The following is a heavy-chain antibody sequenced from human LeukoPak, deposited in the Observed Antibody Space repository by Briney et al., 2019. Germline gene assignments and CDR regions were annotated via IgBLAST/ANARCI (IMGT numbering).Heavy chain of an antibody. CDR1: GYTFTSYG. J-gene: IGHJ5*02. Sequence: ASVKVSCKASGYTFTSYGINWVRQATGQGLEWMGWMNPNSGNTGYAQKFQGRVTMTRNTSISTAYMELSSLRSEDTAVYYCARGFCSSTSCYSPWGQGTLVTVSS. CDR3: ARGFCSSTSCYSP. D-gene: IGHD2-2*01. V-gene: IGHV1-8*01. CDR2: MNPNSGNT.